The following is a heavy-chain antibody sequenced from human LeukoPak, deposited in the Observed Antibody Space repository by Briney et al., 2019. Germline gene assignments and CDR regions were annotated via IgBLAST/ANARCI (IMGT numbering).Heavy chain of an antibody. CDR2: VNAGNGNT. Sequence: ASVKVSCKASGYTFTSYAMHWVRQAPGQRLEWMGWVNAGNGNTKYSQEFQGRVTITRDTSASTAYMELSRLRSDDTAVYYCAPSVDTAMVTDYWGQGTLVTVSS. V-gene: IGHV1-3*01. CDR1: GYTFTSYA. J-gene: IGHJ4*02. D-gene: IGHD5-18*01. CDR3: APSVDTAMVTDY.